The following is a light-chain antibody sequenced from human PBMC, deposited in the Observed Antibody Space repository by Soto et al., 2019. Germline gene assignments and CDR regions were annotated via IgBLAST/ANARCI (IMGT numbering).Light chain of an antibody. Sequence: NFMLTQPHSVSESPGQTVTISCTRSSGSIASDYVQWYQQRPGSAPINVIFEDSQRPSGVPYRFSGSIDSSSNSASLTISRLTTEDAADYYCQYVDGKYVVFGGGTQLTVL. CDR3: QYVDGKYVV. CDR1: SGSIASDY. CDR2: EDS. V-gene: IGLV6-57*04. J-gene: IGLJ2*01.